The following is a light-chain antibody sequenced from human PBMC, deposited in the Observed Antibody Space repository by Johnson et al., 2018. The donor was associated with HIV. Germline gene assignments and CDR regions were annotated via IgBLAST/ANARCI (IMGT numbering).Light chain of an antibody. J-gene: IGLJ1*01. V-gene: IGLV1-51*02. CDR2: ENN. Sequence: HSVLTQPPSVSAAPGQKVTISCSGSSSNIGNNYVSWYQQLPGTAPKLLIYENNKRPSGIPDRFSGSKSGTSATLDITGLQTGDEADYYCGTVDSSLIAGWVFSTVTKVTV. CDR3: GTVDSSLIAGWV. CDR1: SSNIGNNY.